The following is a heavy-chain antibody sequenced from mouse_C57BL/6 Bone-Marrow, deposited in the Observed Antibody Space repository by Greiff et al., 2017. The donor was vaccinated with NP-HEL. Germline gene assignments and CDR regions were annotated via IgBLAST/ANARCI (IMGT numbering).Heavy chain of an antibody. J-gene: IGHJ2*01. CDR3: TRSGPYDYDCYFDY. V-gene: IGHV1-5*01. Sequence: EVQLQQSGTVLARPGASVKMSCKTSGYTFTSYWMHWVKQRPGQGLEWIGAIYPGNSDTSYNQKFKGKAKLTAVTSASTAYMELSSLTNEDSAVYYCTRSGPYDYDCYFDYWGQGTTLTVSS. CDR2: IYPGNSDT. D-gene: IGHD2-4*01. CDR1: GYTFTSYW.